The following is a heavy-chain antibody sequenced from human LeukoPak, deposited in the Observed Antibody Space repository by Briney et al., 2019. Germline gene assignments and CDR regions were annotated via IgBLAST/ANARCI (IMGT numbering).Heavy chain of an antibody. CDR3: ARGTVAGKAPY. V-gene: IGHV3-48*01. CDR2: ISSSGSTI. CDR1: GFTFSSHS. J-gene: IGHJ4*02. D-gene: IGHD6-19*01. Sequence: GGSLRLSCAASGFTFSSHSMNWVRQTPGKGLEWVSYISSSGSTIYYADSVKGRFSISRDNAKNSLHLQMNSLRAEDTAVYYCARGTVAGKAPYWGQGTLVTVSS.